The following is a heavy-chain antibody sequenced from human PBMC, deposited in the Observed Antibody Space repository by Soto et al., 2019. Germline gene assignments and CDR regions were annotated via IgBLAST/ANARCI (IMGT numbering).Heavy chain of an antibody. J-gene: IGHJ4*02. CDR1: GFTFSSYG. CDR2: ISYDGSNK. CDR3: AKDSHSSGWHIDY. D-gene: IGHD6-19*01. Sequence: GGSLRLSCAASGFTFSSYGMHWVRQAPGKGLEWVAVISYDGSNKYYADSVKGRFTISRDNSKNTLYLQMNSLRAEDTAVYSCAKDSHSSGWHIDYWGQGTMVTVSS. V-gene: IGHV3-30*18.